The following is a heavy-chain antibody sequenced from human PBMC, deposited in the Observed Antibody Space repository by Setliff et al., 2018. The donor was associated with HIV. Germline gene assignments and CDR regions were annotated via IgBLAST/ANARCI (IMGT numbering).Heavy chain of an antibody. D-gene: IGHD3-3*01. CDR3: ARQRGGRVTIFGVSGGWFDP. CDR1: GGSISSYY. Sequence: SETLSLTCTVSGGSISSYYWSWIRQPPGKGLEWIGYIYYNGNTNYNPSLKSRVTISVDTSKNQLSLKLSSVTAADTAVYYCARQRGGRVTIFGVSGGWFDPWGQGTLVTVSS. V-gene: IGHV4-59*01. J-gene: IGHJ5*02. CDR2: IYYNGNT.